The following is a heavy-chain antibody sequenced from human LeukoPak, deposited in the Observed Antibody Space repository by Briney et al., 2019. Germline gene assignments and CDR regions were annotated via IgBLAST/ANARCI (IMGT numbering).Heavy chain of an antibody. CDR2: MYSSGTT. Sequence: GGSLRLSCAASGFTVSSNYMAWVRQAPGKGLEWVSVMYSSGTTYYADSVKGRFTISRDNLKNTLYLQMNSLTAEDTAVYYCARDYGGAFRGWFDPWGQGTLVTVSS. D-gene: IGHD2-21*01. CDR1: GFTVSSNY. CDR3: ARDYGGAFRGWFDP. V-gene: IGHV3-66*03. J-gene: IGHJ5*02.